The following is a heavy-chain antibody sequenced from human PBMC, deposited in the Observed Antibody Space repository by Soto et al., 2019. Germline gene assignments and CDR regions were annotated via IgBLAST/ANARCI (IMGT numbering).Heavy chain of an antibody. Sequence: GGSLRLSCAASGFTFSSYGMHWVRQAPGKGLEWVAVIWYDGSNKYYADSVKGRFTISRDNSKNTLYLQMNSLRAEDTAVYYCARSLLSEQLVPYFDYWGQGTLVTVSS. CDR2: IWYDGSNK. CDR1: GFTFSSYG. V-gene: IGHV3-33*01. J-gene: IGHJ4*02. CDR3: ARSLLSEQLVPYFDY. D-gene: IGHD6-13*01.